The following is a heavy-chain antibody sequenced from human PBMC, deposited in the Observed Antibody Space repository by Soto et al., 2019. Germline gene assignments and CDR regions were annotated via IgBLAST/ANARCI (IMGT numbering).Heavy chain of an antibody. V-gene: IGHV4-39*01. CDR1: GDSITSSSHY. CDR2: IYYDGNT. D-gene: IGHD6-6*01. J-gene: IGHJ4*02. CDR3: ARSSIEPRVFMYPFDS. Sequence: QLQLQESGPGLVKPSETLSLTCTVSGDSITSSSHYWGWIRQPPGKGLECIANIYYDGNTYYNPSLKSRVAISLDTPKTQFSLRLNSVTAADTAVYYCARSSIEPRVFMYPFDSWGQGTLVTVSS.